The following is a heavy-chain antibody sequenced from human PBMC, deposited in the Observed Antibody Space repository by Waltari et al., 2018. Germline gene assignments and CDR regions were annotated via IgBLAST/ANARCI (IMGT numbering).Heavy chain of an antibody. J-gene: IGHJ4*02. D-gene: IGHD3-3*01. V-gene: IGHV3-30-3*01. Sequence: QVQLVESGGGVVQPGRSLRLSCAASRFTFSSYTMHWVRKAPGKGLEWVAVKSYDGNNKYYADSVKGRFTISRDNSKNTLYLQMNSLRAEDTAVYYCARDTRGYYDFWSGYGVDYWGQGTLVTVSS. CDR3: ARDTRGYYDFWSGYGVDY. CDR2: KSYDGNNK. CDR1: RFTFSSYT.